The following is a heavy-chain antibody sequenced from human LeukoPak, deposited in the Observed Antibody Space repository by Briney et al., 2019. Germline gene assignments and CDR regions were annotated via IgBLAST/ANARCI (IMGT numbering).Heavy chain of an antibody. V-gene: IGHV4-59*01. CDR1: GGSIGSYY. Sequence: SETLSLTCTISGGSIGSYYWTWIRQPPGKGLEWIGYINYSGSANSNPSLKSRVTISVDTSKNQFSLKLTSVTAADTAVYYCARVYRDDFWSGYSTHFDYWGQGTLVTVSS. J-gene: IGHJ4*02. CDR3: ARVYRDDFWSGYSTHFDY. CDR2: INYSGSA. D-gene: IGHD3-3*01.